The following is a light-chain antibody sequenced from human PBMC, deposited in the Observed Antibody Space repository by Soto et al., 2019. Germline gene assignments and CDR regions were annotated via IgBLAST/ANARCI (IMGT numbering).Light chain of an antibody. CDR1: QSLNTW. V-gene: IGKV1-5*01. J-gene: IGKJ2*01. CDR3: QQYNGYSDT. Sequence: DSQMTQSPSTLSASVGDRVTITCRASQSLNTWLAWYQQKPGKAPKLLIYDAFILQTAVPSRFSGSGSGTEFTLTISSLQPEDFATYYCQQYNGYSDTFGQGTKVEMK. CDR2: DAF.